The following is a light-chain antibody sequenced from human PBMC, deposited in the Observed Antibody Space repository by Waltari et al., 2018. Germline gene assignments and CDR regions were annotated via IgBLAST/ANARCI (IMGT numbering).Light chain of an antibody. CDR1: QVISSY. Sequence: DIQLTPSPPFLSASVGDRVTITWRASQVISSYVAWYQQNPGKAPRLLIHSASTLQSGVPSRFSGSGSGKEFTLTISSLQPEDFASYYCQQLSSQPLTFGGGTKVEI. CDR2: SAS. V-gene: IGKV1-9*01. CDR3: QQLSSQPLT. J-gene: IGKJ4*01.